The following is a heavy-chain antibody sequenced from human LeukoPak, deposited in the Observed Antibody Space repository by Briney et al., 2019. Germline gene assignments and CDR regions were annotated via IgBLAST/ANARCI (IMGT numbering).Heavy chain of an antibody. CDR3: ARDWKTNSFDY. J-gene: IGHJ4*02. D-gene: IGHD1-1*01. CDR1: GFTFSSYG. Sequence: GGSLRLSCAASGFTFSSYGMHWVRQAPGKGLEWVAVISYDGNNKYYADSVKGRFTISRDNSKNTLYLQMNSLRAEDTAVYYCARDWKTNSFDYWGQGTLVAVSS. V-gene: IGHV3-30*03. CDR2: ISYDGNNK.